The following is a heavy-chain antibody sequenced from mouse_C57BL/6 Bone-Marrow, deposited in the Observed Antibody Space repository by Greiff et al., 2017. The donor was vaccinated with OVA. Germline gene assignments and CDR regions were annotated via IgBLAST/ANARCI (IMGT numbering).Heavy chain of an antibody. CDR3: VRQRWSFAY. CDR2: IRSKSNNYAT. V-gene: IGHV10-1*01. Sequence: EVKLMESGGGLVQPKGSLKLSCAASGFSFNTYAMNWVRQAPGKGLEWVARIRSKSNNYATYYADSVKDRFTISRDDSESMLYLQMNNVKAEDSAMYYCVRQRWSFAYWGQGTLVTVSA. D-gene: IGHD2-3*01. J-gene: IGHJ3*01. CDR1: GFSFNTYA.